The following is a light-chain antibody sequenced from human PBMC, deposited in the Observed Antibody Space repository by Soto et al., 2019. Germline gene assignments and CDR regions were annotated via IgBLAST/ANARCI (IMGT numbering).Light chain of an antibody. CDR2: KAS. V-gene: IGKV1-5*03. CDR1: QSISSW. Sequence: DIQMTQSPSTLSASVGDRVTITCRASQSISSWLAWYQQKPGKAPKLLIYKASTLESGVPSRFSGSGSGTEFTLTISSLQPDDFATYYCQQYNSVSLLTFGGGTKLDIK. J-gene: IGKJ4*01. CDR3: QQYNSVSLLT.